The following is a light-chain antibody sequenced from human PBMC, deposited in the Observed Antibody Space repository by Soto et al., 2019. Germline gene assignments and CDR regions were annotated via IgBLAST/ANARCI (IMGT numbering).Light chain of an antibody. Sequence: VLSQAASVSGSPGQSITISCTATSSDIGAYDYVSWYQQHPGKAPKLMIYEVTNRPSGVSSRFSASKSGDKASLTISGLQAEDEADYYCRSYTGSNTLYVFGTGTKVTVL. V-gene: IGLV2-14*01. CDR1: SSDIGAYDY. CDR2: EVT. J-gene: IGLJ1*01. CDR3: RSYTGSNTLYV.